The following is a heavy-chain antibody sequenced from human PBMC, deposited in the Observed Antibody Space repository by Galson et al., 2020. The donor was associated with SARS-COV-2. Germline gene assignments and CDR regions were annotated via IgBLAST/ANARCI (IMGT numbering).Heavy chain of an antibody. CDR3: ASSGSHAVGDY. CDR1: RGSVNSGSYH. Sequence: SETLSLTCTVSRGSVNSGSYHWTWIRQTPGKGLEWIGFIYYSGYTKYNPSVKSRVTISLDTSANQFSLNLSSVTAADTAVYYCASSGSHAVGDYWGQGTLGTVSS. D-gene: IGHD1-26*01. J-gene: IGHJ4*02. CDR2: IYYSGYT. V-gene: IGHV4-61*01.